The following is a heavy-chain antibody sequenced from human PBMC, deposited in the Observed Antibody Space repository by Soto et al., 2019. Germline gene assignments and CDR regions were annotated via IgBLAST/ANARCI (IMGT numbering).Heavy chain of an antibody. V-gene: IGHV3-21*01. CDR3: ASYVPRVPRVYLYYYYMDV. CDR1: GFTFSSYS. D-gene: IGHD1-1*01. J-gene: IGHJ6*03. Sequence: GGSLRLSCAASGFTFSSYSMNWVRQAPGKGLEWVSSISSSSSYIYYADSVKGRFTISRDNAKNSLYLQMNSLRAEDTAVYYCASYVPRVPRVYLYYYYMDVWGKGTTVTVSS. CDR2: ISSSSSYI.